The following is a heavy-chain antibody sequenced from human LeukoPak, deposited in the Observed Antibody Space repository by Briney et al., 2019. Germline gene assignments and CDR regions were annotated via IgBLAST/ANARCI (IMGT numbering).Heavy chain of an antibody. Sequence: SETLSLTCSVSGGSISSSTYYWSWIRQPPGQGLAWIGSIYGGGITYYNPSLKSRGTISADTSKNQFSLKLSSVTAADTAVYYCAKSSDYGGPFDYWGQGYLVTVSS. CDR2: IYGGGIT. V-gene: IGHV4-39*01. CDR3: AKSSDYGGPFDY. J-gene: IGHJ4*02. D-gene: IGHD4-23*01. CDR1: GGSISSSTYY.